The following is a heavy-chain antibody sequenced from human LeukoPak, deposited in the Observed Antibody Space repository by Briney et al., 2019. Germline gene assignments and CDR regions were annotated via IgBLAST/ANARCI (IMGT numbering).Heavy chain of an antibody. Sequence: GGSLRLSCAASEFTFSSYAMIWVRQAPGKGLEWVSGISGSGGSTYYADSVKGRFTISRDNSKSTLSLQMNSLRAEDTAIYYCATYRQILLPFESWGQGTLVTVSS. J-gene: IGHJ4*02. D-gene: IGHD5-18*01. V-gene: IGHV3-23*01. CDR2: ISGSGGST. CDR1: EFTFSSYA. CDR3: ATYRQILLPFES.